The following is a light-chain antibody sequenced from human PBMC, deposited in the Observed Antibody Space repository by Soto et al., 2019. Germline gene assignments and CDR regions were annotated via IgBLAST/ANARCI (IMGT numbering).Light chain of an antibody. CDR1: QSIDSW. J-gene: IGKJ5*01. Sequence: DIQMTQSPSTMSASVGDRVAITCRASQSIDSWLAWYQQKPGKAPKFLMYKASNLESGVPSRFSGSRSETEFTLTISRLEPEDFAVYYCQQYGSSPRSISFGQGTRWRL. CDR3: QQYGSSPRSIS. V-gene: IGKV1-5*03. CDR2: KAS.